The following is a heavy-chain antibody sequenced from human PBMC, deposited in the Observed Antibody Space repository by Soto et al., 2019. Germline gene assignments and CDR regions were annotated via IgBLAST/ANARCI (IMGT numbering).Heavy chain of an antibody. CDR1: GYVFNRYA. D-gene: IGHD2-2*01. Sequence: ASVKVSCKASGYVFNRYAMHWVRQAPGQRLEWMGWINPGNGNTKYSQKFQGRVTITRDTSASTAYMELSSLRSEDTAVYYCARDGVYCSSTSCYEYNWFDPWG. V-gene: IGHV1-3*01. CDR2: INPGNGNT. J-gene: IGHJ5*02. CDR3: ARDGVYCSSTSCYEYNWFDP.